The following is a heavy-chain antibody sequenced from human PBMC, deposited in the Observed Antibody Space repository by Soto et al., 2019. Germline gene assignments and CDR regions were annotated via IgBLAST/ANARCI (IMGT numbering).Heavy chain of an antibody. CDR2: IYPGDSDT. J-gene: IGHJ4*02. D-gene: IGHD3-10*01. CDR3: ARPAFGELYGGRGYYFDY. V-gene: IGHV5-51*01. CDR1: GYSFTSYW. Sequence: GESLKISCKGSGYSFTSYWIGWVRQMPGKGLEWMGIIYPGDSDTRYSPSFQGQVTISADKSISTAYLQWSSLKASDTAMYYCARPAFGELYGGRGYYFDYWGQGTLVTVSS.